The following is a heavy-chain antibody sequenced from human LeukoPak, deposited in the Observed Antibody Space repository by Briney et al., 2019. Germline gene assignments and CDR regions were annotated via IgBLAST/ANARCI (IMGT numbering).Heavy chain of an antibody. Sequence: GGSLRLSCAASGFTFSNYAMNWVRQAPGRGLEWVSAISGSGGSTYYADSVKGRFTISRDNSKNTLYLQMNSLRAEDTAVYYCAKDLAGSGSYSFDYWGQGPRFTVSS. CDR2: ISGSGGST. J-gene: IGHJ4*02. CDR3: AKDLAGSGSYSFDY. D-gene: IGHD1-26*01. CDR1: GFTFSNYA. V-gene: IGHV3-23*01.